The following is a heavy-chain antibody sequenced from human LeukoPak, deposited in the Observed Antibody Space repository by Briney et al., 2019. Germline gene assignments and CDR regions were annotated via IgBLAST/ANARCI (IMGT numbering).Heavy chain of an antibody. J-gene: IGHJ6*02. Sequence: PSETLSLTCTVSGGSISSYYWSWIRNSPGRDWEGLGNIHYRGSTNYNPSVKTRVTISLDTSKNQFSLRLSSVTAADTAVYYCVRHGTSSDFYYAVDVWGQGTTVTVSS. D-gene: IGHD1-1*01. V-gene: IGHV4-59*08. CDR1: GGSISSYY. CDR3: VRHGTSSDFYYAVDV. CDR2: IHYRGST.